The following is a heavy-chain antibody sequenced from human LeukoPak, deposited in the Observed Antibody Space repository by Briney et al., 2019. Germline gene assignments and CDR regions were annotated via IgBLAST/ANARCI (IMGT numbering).Heavy chain of an antibody. V-gene: IGHV4-30-2*01. J-gene: IGHJ4*02. Sequence: SETLSLTCAVSGGSITSGAYAWSWTRQPPGKGLEWIGYIYRSGSTSYKPSLKSRLSITIDKSKNQFSLNLRSVTAADTAFYYCARGGGFYGSGTSHFDYWGQGTLATVSS. CDR2: IYRSGST. CDR1: GGSITSGAYA. CDR3: ARGGGFYGSGTSHFDY. D-gene: IGHD3-10*01.